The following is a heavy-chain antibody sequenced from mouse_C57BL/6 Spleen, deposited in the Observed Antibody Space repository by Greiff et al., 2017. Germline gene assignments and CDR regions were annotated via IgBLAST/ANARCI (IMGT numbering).Heavy chain of an antibody. CDR1: GFTFTDYY. V-gene: IGHV7-3*01. J-gene: IGHJ1*03. CDR2: IRNKANGYTT. D-gene: IGHD2-1*01. CDR3: ARYGDYGNFYWYFEV. Sequence: EVKVVESGGGLVQPGGSLSLSCAASGFTFTDYYMSWVRQPPGKALEWLGFIRNKANGYTTEYSASVKGRFTISRDNSQSILYLQMNALRAEDSATYYCARYGDYGNFYWYFEVWGTGTTVTVSS.